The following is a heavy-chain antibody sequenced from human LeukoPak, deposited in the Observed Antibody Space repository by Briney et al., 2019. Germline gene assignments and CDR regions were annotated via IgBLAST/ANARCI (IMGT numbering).Heavy chain of an antibody. V-gene: IGHV4-34*01. CDR3: ATHDFWSGYPTDY. J-gene: IGHJ4*02. CDR1: GGSISSYY. CDR2: INHSGST. Sequence: PSETLSLTCTVSGGSISSYYWSWIRQPPGKGLEWIGEINHSGSTNYNPSLKSRVTISVDTSKNQFSLKLSSVTAADTAVYYCATHDFWSGYPTDYWGQGTLVTVSS. D-gene: IGHD3-3*01.